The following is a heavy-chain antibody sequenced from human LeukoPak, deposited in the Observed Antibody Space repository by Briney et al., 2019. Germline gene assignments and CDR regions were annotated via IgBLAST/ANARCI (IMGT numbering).Heavy chain of an antibody. Sequence: ASVKVSCKASGYTFTSYDISWVRRAPGQGLEWMGWISAYNGNTNYAQKLQGRVTMTTDTSTSTACMELRSLRSDDTAVYYCARESLEGVKYYYGMDVWGQGTTVTVPS. D-gene: IGHD2-8*01. CDR3: ARESLEGVKYYYGMDV. CDR2: ISAYNGNT. V-gene: IGHV1-18*01. CDR1: GYTFTSYD. J-gene: IGHJ6*02.